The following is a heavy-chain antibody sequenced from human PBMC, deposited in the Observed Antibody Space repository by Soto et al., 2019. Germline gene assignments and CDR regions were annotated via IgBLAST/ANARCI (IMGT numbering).Heavy chain of an antibody. CDR1: GFTFSSYS. V-gene: IGHV3-23*01. CDR2: ISGSGGST. Sequence: PGGSLRLSCAASGFTFSSYSMSWVRQAPGKGLEWVSAISGSGGSTYYADSVKGRFTISRDNSKNTLYLQMNSLRAEDTAVYYCAKDLVVTAIPPRLLWYWGQGTLVTVSS. D-gene: IGHD2-21*02. J-gene: IGHJ4*02. CDR3: AKDLVVTAIPPRLLWY.